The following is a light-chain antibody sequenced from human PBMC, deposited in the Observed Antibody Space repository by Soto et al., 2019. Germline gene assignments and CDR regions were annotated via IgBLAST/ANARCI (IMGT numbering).Light chain of an antibody. CDR1: QSIDSNY. CDR2: GAS. J-gene: IGKJ5*01. CDR3: QQDYNLPFT. V-gene: IGKV3D-7*01. Sequence: EIVLTQSPGTLSLSPGETVTLSCRASQSIDSNYLSWYQQKAGQAPRLLTSGASTRATGIPARFSGSGSGTDFTLTISSLQAEDFAVYYCQQDYNLPFTFGQGTRLEI.